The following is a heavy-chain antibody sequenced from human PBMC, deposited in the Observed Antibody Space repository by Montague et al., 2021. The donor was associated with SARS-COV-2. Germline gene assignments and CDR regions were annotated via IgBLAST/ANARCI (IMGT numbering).Heavy chain of an antibody. J-gene: IGHJ5*02. V-gene: IGHV2-5*02. CDR2: IYWDDDK. CDR1: GFSLTTSGVS. D-gene: IGHD3-16*01. CDR3: THYRPSTGGT. Sequence: VKPTQTLTLTCTFSGFSLTTSGVSVNWTRQPPGKALEWLALIYWDDDKRYSSSLGSRLTITKDTSKNQVVLTMTNMDPVDTATYFCTHYRPSTGGTWGQGALGTVSS.